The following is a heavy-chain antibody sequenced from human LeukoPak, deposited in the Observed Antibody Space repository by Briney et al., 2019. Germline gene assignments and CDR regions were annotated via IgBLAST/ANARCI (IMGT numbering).Heavy chain of an antibody. CDR2: ISDSGGST. Sequence: GGSLRLSCATSGFTFSSYWMTWVRQAPGKGLEYVSAISDSGGSTYYADSVKGRFTISRDNSKNTLYLQMSSLRAEDTAVYLCVRGYSFGPYGMDVWGQGTTVTVSS. V-gene: IGHV3-64D*09. D-gene: IGHD2-15*01. CDR1: GFTFSSYW. J-gene: IGHJ6*02. CDR3: VRGYSFGPYGMDV.